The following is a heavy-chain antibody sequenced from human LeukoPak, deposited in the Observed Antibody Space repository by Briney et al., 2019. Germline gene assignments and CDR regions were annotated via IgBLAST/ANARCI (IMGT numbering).Heavy chain of an antibody. CDR1: GGSISSYY. V-gene: IGHV4-59*01. CDR2: IYYSGST. D-gene: IGHD6-13*01. Sequence: PSETLSLTCTVSGGSISSYYWSWIRQPPGKGLEWIGYIYYSGSTNYNPSLKSRVTISVDTSKNQFSLKLSSVTAADTAVYYCARDSVYSSSSRAFDIWGQGTMVTVSS. J-gene: IGHJ3*02. CDR3: ARDSVYSSSSRAFDI.